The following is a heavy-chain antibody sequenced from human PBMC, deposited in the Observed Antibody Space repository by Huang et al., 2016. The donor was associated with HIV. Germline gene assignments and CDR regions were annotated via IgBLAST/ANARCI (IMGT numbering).Heavy chain of an antibody. CDR1: GSSISSSTYY. CDR3: ARQGGATAFGY. J-gene: IGHJ4*02. CDR2: RYSGST. V-gene: IGHV4-39*01. Sequence: QLQLQESGPGLVKPSETLSLTCTVSGSSISSSTYYWGWIRQPPGKGLEWIGTRYSGSTYYNPSLKSRVTRSVDTSKNQFSLNLSSVTATDTAVYYCARQGGATAFGYWGQGTLVTVSS. D-gene: IGHD1-26*01.